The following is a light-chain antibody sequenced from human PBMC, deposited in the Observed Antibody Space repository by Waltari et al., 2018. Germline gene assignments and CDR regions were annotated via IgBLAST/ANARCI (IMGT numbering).Light chain of an antibody. CDR3: CSYAGNTVWV. CDR1: TSTLGSYAL. J-gene: IGLJ3*02. V-gene: IGLV2-23*01. CDR2: EGT. Sequence: QSALTQPASVSGSPGQSITLSCTGTTSTLGSYALFSWYQQHPDKAPNLMVYEGTKRPPGISTRFSGAKSGNTASLTISGLQAEDEADYYCCSYAGNTVWVFGGGTKLTVL.